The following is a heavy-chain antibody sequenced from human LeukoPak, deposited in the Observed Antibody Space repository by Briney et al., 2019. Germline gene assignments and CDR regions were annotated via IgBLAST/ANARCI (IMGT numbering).Heavy chain of an antibody. Sequence: ASVKVSCKASGYIFTGYYMHWVRQAPGQGLEWMGWINPNSGGTNYAQKFQGRVTMTRDTSISTAYMELSRLRSDDTAVYYCARVVDYGDYLDYWGQGTLVTVSS. V-gene: IGHV1-2*02. CDR2: INPNSGGT. J-gene: IGHJ4*02. D-gene: IGHD4-17*01. CDR1: GYIFTGYY. CDR3: ARVVDYGDYLDY.